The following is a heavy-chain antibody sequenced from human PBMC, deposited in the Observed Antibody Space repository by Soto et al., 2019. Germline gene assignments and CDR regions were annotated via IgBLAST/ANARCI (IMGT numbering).Heavy chain of an antibody. D-gene: IGHD3-16*01. CDR1: GGSISSYY. Sequence: SETLSLTCTVSGGSISSYYWSWIRQHPGKGLEWIGYIYYSGSTNYNPSLKSRVTISVDTSKNQFSLKLSSVTAADTAVYYCERAASWGRKYNWLDPWGQGTLVTVSS. CDR2: IYYSGST. V-gene: IGHV4-59*01. CDR3: ERAASWGRKYNWLDP. J-gene: IGHJ5*02.